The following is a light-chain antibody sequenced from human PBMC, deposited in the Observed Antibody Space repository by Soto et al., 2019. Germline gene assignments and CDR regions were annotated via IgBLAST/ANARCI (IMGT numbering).Light chain of an antibody. Sequence: ELVLTHSPATLSLSPGERATLSCRASQSVSSYLAWYQQKPGQAPRLLIYDASNRATGIPARFSGSGSGTDFTLTISGLEPEDFAVYYWQQRINWPLTFVGGTKVVVK. J-gene: IGKJ4*01. CDR2: DAS. V-gene: IGKV3-11*01. CDR3: QQRINWPLT. CDR1: QSVSSY.